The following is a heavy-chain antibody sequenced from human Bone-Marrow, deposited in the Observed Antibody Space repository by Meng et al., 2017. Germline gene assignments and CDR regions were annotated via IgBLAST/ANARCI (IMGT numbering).Heavy chain of an antibody. D-gene: IGHD3-10*01. CDR2: IYYSGST. J-gene: IGHJ4*02. V-gene: IGHV4-59*01. CDR1: GGSFSGDS. Sequence: GSLRLSCAVSGGSFSGDSWSWIRQPPGKGLEWIGYIYYSGSTNYNPSLKSRVTISVDTSKNQFSLKLSSVTAADTAVYYCARDNVVLWFGEVRREYYFDYWGQGTLVTVSS. CDR3: ARDNVVLWFGEVRREYYFDY.